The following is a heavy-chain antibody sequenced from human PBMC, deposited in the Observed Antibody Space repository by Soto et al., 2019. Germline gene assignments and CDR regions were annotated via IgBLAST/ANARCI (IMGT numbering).Heavy chain of an antibody. J-gene: IGHJ4*02. CDR3: ETQGLRGVTLHLFDY. V-gene: IGHV3-23*01. Sequence: GWSLRLSCAASGFTFSSCAMSWVRHAPGKGLEWVSSISGSGSDTFYADSVKGRFTISRDNSKNTLYLQMNSLRAEDTAVYYSETQGLRGVTLHLFDYWLQGPRLIVSS. D-gene: IGHD3-10*01. CDR1: GFTFSSCA. CDR2: ISGSGSDT.